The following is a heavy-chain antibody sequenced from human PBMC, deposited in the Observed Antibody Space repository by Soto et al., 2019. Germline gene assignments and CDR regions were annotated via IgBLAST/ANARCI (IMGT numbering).Heavy chain of an antibody. D-gene: IGHD1-7*01. V-gene: IGHV3-30*18. CDR1: GFNFDNYG. J-gene: IGHJ4*02. Sequence: GGSLRLSCQASGFNFDNYGMHWVRQAPGKGLEWVAVITYDGSFQYYADSVKGRFTISRDNSKNTLSLHLNTLKPEDTAVYHCAKDRVGGTFYTPLTFWGQGTLVTVSS. CDR3: AKDRVGGTFYTPLTF. CDR2: ITYDGSFQ.